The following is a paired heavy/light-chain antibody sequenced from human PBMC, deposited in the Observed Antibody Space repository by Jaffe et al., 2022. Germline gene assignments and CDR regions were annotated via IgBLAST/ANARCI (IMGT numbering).Heavy chain of an antibody. CDR2: ISGSGGST. Sequence: EVQLLESGGGLVQPGGSLRLSCAASGFTFSSYAMSWVRQAPGKGLEWVSAISGSGGSTYYADSVKGRFTISRDNSKNTLYLQMNSLRAEDTAVYYCAKGARLHEYCSGGSCYGVFDYWGQGTLVTVSS. J-gene: IGHJ4*02. D-gene: IGHD2-15*01. CDR1: GFTFSSYA. V-gene: IGHV3-23*01. CDR3: AKGARLHEYCSGGSCYGVFDY.
Light chain of an antibody. CDR1: QSVSSSY. Sequence: EIVLTQSPGTLSLSPGERATLSCRASQSVSSSYLAWYQQKPGQAPRLLIYGASSRATGIPDRFSGSGSGTDFTLTISRLEPEDFAVYYCQQYGSSPWTFGQGTRLEIK. J-gene: IGKJ5*01. CDR3: QQYGSSPWT. V-gene: IGKV3-20*01. CDR2: GAS.